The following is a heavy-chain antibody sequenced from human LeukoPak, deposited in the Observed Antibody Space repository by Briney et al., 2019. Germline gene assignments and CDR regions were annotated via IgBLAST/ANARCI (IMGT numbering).Heavy chain of an antibody. V-gene: IGHV3-23*05. CDR1: GFPFSNYA. J-gene: IGHJ4*02. Sequence: PGGSLRLSCAASGFPFSNYAMTWVRQAPGKGPEWVSGIDDSGKNTYYADSVKGRFTISRDNSRNILFLQMNSLRDEDTATYFCAMRASRSGWSLTDYWGQGTLVTVSS. CDR2: IDDSGKNT. CDR3: AMRASRSGWSLTDY. D-gene: IGHD6-19*01.